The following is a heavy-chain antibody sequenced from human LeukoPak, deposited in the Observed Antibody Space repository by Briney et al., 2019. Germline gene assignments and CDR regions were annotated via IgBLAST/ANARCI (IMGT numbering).Heavy chain of an antibody. CDR2: VNVYNGKR. CDR3: ARTGPDYYGSGSYPQHYYGMDF. CDR1: GYTFTNYG. J-gene: IGHJ6*02. D-gene: IGHD3-10*01. V-gene: IGHV1-18*04. Sequence: ASVKVSCKASGYTFTNYGISWVRQAPGQGLEWMMWVNVYNGKREYAQKFQGRVTLTTDTSTTTAYMELRSLRFDDTAVYYCARTGPDYYGSGSYPQHYYGMDFWGQGTTVTVAS.